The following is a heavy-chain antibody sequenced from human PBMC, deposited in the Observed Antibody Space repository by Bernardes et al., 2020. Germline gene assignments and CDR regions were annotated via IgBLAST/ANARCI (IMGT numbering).Heavy chain of an antibody. CDR3: AKDRSWGRVPAAIVAGSFFDY. CDR2: ISGSGGST. CDR1: GFTFSSYA. J-gene: IGHJ4*02. D-gene: IGHD2-2*02. Sequence: GGSLRLSCAASGFTFSSYAMSWVRQAPGKGLEWVSAISGSGGSTYYADSVKGRFTISRDNSKNTLYLQMNSLRAEDTAVYYCAKDRSWGRVPAAIVAGSFFDYWGQGTLVTVSS. V-gene: IGHV3-23*01.